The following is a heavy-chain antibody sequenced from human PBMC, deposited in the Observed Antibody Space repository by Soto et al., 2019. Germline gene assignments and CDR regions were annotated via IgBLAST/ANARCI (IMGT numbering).Heavy chain of an antibody. CDR1: GGTFSSYA. V-gene: IGHV1-69*01. D-gene: IGHD3-9*01. Sequence: QVQLVQSGAEVKKPGSSVKVSCKASGGTFSSYAISWVRQAPGQGLEWMGGIIPIFGTANYAQKFQGRVTITADDSTSTAYMELSSLRSEDTAVYYCARTHDRDPGFLTGHPFDYWGQGTLVTVSS. CDR3: ARTHDRDPGFLTGHPFDY. CDR2: IIPIFGTA. J-gene: IGHJ4*02.